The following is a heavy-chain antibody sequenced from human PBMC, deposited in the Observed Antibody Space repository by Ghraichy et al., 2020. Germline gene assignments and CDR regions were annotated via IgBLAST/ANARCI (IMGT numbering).Heavy chain of an antibody. CDR3: ARGQDYAGRNWFDP. CDR1: GGSFSGYY. CDR2: INHSGST. V-gene: IGHV4-34*01. Sequence: ESLNISCAVYGGSFSGYYWSWIRQPPGKGLEWIGEINHSGSTNYNPSLKSRVTISVDTSKNQFSLKLSSVTAADTAVYYCARGQDYAGRNWFDPWGQGTLVTVSS. J-gene: IGHJ5*02. D-gene: IGHD4-17*01.